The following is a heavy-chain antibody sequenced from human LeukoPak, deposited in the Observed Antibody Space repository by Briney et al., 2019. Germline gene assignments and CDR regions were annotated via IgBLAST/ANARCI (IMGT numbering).Heavy chain of an antibody. Sequence: ASVKVSCKAYGGTFSTYAISWVRQAPGQGLEWMGWISAYNGNTNYAQKLQGRVTMTTDTSTSTAYMELRSLRSDDTAVYYCARVGAGRGDYWGQGTLVTVSS. CDR2: ISAYNGNT. CDR1: GGTFSTYA. CDR3: ARVGAGRGDY. V-gene: IGHV1-18*01. D-gene: IGHD4/OR15-4a*01. J-gene: IGHJ4*02.